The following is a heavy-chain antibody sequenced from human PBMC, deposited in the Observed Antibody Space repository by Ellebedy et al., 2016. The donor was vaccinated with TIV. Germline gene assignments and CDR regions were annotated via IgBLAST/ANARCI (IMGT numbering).Heavy chain of an antibody. Sequence: GESLKISXAASGFTVSTNYMSWVRQAPGKGLEWVSVLYSGGYTNYADSVGGRFTNSRDDSKNTVFLQMNILRAEDTAVYYCARDYIGAGYHSDSSGHYKVHYFDYWGQGTLVTVSS. V-gene: IGHV3-53*01. D-gene: IGHD3-22*01. J-gene: IGHJ4*02. CDR2: LYSGGYT. CDR3: ARDYIGAGYHSDSSGHYKVHYFDY. CDR1: GFTVSTNY.